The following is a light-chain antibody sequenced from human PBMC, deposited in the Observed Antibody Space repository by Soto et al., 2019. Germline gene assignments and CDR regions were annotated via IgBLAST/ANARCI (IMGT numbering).Light chain of an antibody. Sequence: QSVLTQPASVSGSPGQSITISCTGTSSDVGGYNYVSWYQQHPGKAPKLMIYDVSNRPSGVSNRLSGSKSGNTASLTISGLQAEDEADYYCSSYTSSSTLEVFGTGTRSPS. J-gene: IGLJ1*01. CDR1: SSDVGGYNY. V-gene: IGLV2-14*01. CDR3: SSYTSSSTLEV. CDR2: DVS.